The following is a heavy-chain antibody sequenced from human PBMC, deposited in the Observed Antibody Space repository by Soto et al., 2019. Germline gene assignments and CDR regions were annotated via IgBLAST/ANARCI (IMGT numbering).Heavy chain of an antibody. D-gene: IGHD1-20*01. V-gene: IGHV3-23*01. J-gene: IGHJ4*02. CDR2: ISGSGGTT. Sequence: ETLRLSCAASGFSFNSYGMSWVRQAPGKGLEWVSVISGSGGTTYYADSVKGRFTISRDNSKNTLYLQMNSLRAEDTALYYCAKVYGATFRSGFDYWGQGTLVTVSS. CDR3: AKVYGATFRSGFDY. CDR1: GFSFNSYG.